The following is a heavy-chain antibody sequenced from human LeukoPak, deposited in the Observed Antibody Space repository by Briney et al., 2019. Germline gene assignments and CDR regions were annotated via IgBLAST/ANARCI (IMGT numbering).Heavy chain of an antibody. J-gene: IGHJ1*01. D-gene: IGHD1-26*01. CDR3: ATEGAHVDKVGYFPH. CDR2: IWSDGSKT. Sequence: GGSLRLSCAASGFTFSQTGMHWVRQAPGQGLEWVAVIWSDGSKTYSADSVKGRFSISRDDSKNMLYLRMDSLRVEDTAVYYCATEGAHVDKVGYFPHWGQGTLVTVSS. CDR1: GFTFSQTG. V-gene: IGHV3-33*01.